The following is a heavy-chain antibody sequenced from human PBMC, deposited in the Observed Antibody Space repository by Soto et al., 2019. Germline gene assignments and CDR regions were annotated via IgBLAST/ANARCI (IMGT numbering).Heavy chain of an antibody. Sequence: SETLSLTCTVSGGSISSGGYYWSWIRQHPGKGLEWIGYIYYSGSTYYNPPLKSRVTISVDTSKNQFSLKLSSVTAADTAVYYCARDMNGDYFDYWGQGTQVTVSS. V-gene: IGHV4-31*03. CDR2: IYYSGST. J-gene: IGHJ4*02. D-gene: IGHD2-8*01. CDR3: ARDMNGDYFDY. CDR1: GGSISSGGYY.